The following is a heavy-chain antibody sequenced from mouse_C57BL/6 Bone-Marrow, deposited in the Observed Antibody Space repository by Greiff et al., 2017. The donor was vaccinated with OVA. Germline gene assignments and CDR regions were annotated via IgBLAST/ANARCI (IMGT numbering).Heavy chain of an antibody. CDR1: GFSFNTCA. J-gene: IGHJ3*01. CDR3: VRSPNWAAWFAY. D-gene: IGHD4-1*02. V-gene: IGHV10-1*01. Sequence: EVQLVESGGGLVQPKGSLKLSCAASGFSFNTCAMNWVRQAPGKGLEWVARIRSKSNNYATYYADSVKDRFTISRDDSESMLYLQMNNLKTEDTAMYYCVRSPNWAAWFAYWGQGTLVTVSA. CDR2: IRSKSNNYAT.